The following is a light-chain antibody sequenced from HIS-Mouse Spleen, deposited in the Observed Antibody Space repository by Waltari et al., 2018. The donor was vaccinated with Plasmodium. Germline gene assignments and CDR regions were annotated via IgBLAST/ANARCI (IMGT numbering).Light chain of an antibody. CDR3: CSYAGSYTFV. J-gene: IGLJ1*01. Sequence: QSALTQPRSVSGSPGQSVTIPCTGPSRAVVGYNSVPGSQQHPGKAPKLMIYDVSKRPSGVPDRFSGSKSGNTASLTISGLQAEDEADYYCCSYAGSYTFVFGTGTKVTVL. CDR1: SRAVVGYNS. V-gene: IGLV2-11*01. CDR2: DVS.